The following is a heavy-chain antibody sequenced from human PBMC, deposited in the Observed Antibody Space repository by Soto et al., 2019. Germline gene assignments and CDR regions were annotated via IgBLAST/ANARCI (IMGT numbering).Heavy chain of an antibody. CDR3: AREGVAPYYPYGIDV. V-gene: IGHV1-18*01. Sequence: QVQLVQSGAEGKKPGASVKVSCKASGYTFSRSGISWVRQAPGQGLEWMGWISTYNGDTNYAQTFQGRVTMTTDTSTSTVYMELRSLRSDDTAVYYCAREGVAPYYPYGIDVWGQGTPVTVSS. D-gene: IGHD5-12*01. CDR2: ISTYNGDT. J-gene: IGHJ6*02. CDR1: GYTFSRSG.